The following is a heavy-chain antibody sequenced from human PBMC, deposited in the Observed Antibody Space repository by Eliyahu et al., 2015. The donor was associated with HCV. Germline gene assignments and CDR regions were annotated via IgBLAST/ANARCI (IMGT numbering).Heavy chain of an antibody. V-gene: IGHV4-34*01. D-gene: IGHD3-10*01. CDR3: ARASVVLWFGRDDAFDI. CDR2: INHTGST. Sequence: QDHLQQWGAGLLRPSETLSLTCAVYGGSFRGYYWSWIRQSPGKGLEWIGEINHTGSTKYNTSLKSRVSLSADSSKSQFSLTLTSVTSADTAMYYCARASVVLWFGRDDAFDIWGQGTMVTVSS. J-gene: IGHJ3*02. CDR1: GGSFRGYY.